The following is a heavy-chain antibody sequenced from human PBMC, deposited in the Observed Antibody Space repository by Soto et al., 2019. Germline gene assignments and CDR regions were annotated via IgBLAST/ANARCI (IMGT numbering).Heavy chain of an antibody. J-gene: IGHJ4*02. CDR1: GFTFSTYA. D-gene: IGHD6-19*01. Sequence: GGSLRRSCAASGFTFSTYAMNWVRQAPGKGLEWVSGISGSGDSTYYADSVKGRFTVSRDNSKNTLYLQMNSLRAEDTAVFYCAKEKSSGWSFDDWGQGTLVNVPS. CDR2: ISGSGDST. CDR3: AKEKSSGWSFDD. V-gene: IGHV3-23*01.